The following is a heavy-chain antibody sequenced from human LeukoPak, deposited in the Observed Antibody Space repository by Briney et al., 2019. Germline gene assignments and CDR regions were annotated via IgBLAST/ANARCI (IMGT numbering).Heavy chain of an antibody. CDR2: ISYDGSNK. CDR3: ARFMAGYYYDSSGPLDY. Sequence: GGSLRLSCAASGFTFSSYAMHWVRQAPGKGLEWVAVISYDGSNKYYADSVKGRFTISRDNSKNTLYLQMNSLRAEDTAVYYCARFMAGYYYDSSGPLDYWGQGTLVTVSS. J-gene: IGHJ4*02. V-gene: IGHV3-30*04. D-gene: IGHD3-22*01. CDR1: GFTFSSYA.